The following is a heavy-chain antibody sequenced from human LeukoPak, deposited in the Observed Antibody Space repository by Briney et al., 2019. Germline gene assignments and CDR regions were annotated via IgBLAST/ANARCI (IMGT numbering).Heavy chain of an antibody. Sequence: GGSLRLSCAASGFTFSSYAMSWVRQAPGKGLEWVSAISGSGGSTYYTDSVKGRFTISRDNSKNTLYLQMNSLRAEDTAVYYCAKDSEWIYSRSFDYWGQGTLVTVSS. CDR2: ISGSGGST. CDR3: AKDSEWIYSRSFDY. J-gene: IGHJ4*02. CDR1: GFTFSSYA. D-gene: IGHD5-12*01. V-gene: IGHV3-23*01.